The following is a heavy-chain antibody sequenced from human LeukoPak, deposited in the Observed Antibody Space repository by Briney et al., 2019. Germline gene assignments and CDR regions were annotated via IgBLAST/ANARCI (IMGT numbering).Heavy chain of an antibody. J-gene: IGHJ4*02. Sequence: SETLSLTCTVSGGSISSGGYSWSWIRQHPGKGLEWIGYTYYSGSNYYNPSLKSRVTISVDSCKNQFSLKLSSVTAAATAGYYCARAKGYGSSSWYVDYWGQGTLVTVSS. CDR1: GGSISSGGYS. CDR3: ARAKGYGSSSWYVDY. CDR2: TYYSGSN. D-gene: IGHD6-13*01. V-gene: IGHV4-31*03.